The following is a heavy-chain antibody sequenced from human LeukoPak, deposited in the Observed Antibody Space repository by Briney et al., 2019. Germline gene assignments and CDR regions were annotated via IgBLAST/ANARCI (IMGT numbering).Heavy chain of an antibody. CDR1: GFTFSSYG. D-gene: IGHD3-10*01. V-gene: IGHV3-30*02. CDR2: IRYDGSNK. J-gene: IGHJ4*02. Sequence: GGSLRLSCAASGFTFSSYGMYWVRQAPGKGLEWVAFIRYDGSNKYYADSVKGRFTISRDNSKNTLYLQMNSLRAEDTAVYYCAKDFLWFGELNHFDYWGQGTLVTVSS. CDR3: AKDFLWFGELNHFDY.